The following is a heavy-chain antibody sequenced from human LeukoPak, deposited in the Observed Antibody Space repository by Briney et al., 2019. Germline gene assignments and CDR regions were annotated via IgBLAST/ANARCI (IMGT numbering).Heavy chain of an antibody. D-gene: IGHD5-18*01. CDR2: IYYSGST. V-gene: IGHV4-61*01. CDR3: ARTTEGGYSYGYFYYYYMDA. Sequence: SETLSLTCTVFGYSISSGFYWGWIRQPPGKGLEWIGYIYYSGSTNYKSSLKSRVTISVDTSKNQFSLKLSSVTAADTAVYYCARTTEGGYSYGYFYYYYMDAWGKGTTVTISS. J-gene: IGHJ6*03. CDR1: GYSISSGFY.